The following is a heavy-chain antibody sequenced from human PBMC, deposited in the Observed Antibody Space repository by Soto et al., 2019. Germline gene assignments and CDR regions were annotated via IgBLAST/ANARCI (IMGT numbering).Heavy chain of an antibody. CDR1: GFTFSSYA. CDR3: AKDLVYGNYAYYFDY. J-gene: IGHJ4*02. CDR2: ISGSGGST. V-gene: IGHV3-23*01. D-gene: IGHD4-17*01. Sequence: PGGSLRLSCAASGFTFSSYAMSWVRQAPGKGLEWVSAISGSGGSTYYADSVKGRFTISRDNSKNTLYLQMNSLRAEDTAVYYCAKDLVYGNYAYYFDYWGQGTLVTVSS.